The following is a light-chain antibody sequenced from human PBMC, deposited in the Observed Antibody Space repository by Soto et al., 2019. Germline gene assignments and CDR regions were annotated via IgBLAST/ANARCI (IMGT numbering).Light chain of an antibody. CDR2: GAS. Sequence: DIVMTQSPAPLSVSPGERATLSCRASQSVSSDLAWYHQKPGKAPRLLIYGASTRATGIRDRFSGSGFGADFTLTISRLEPEDFAVYYCQQSDTFGQGTRLEIK. CDR1: QSVSSD. CDR3: QQSDT. V-gene: IGKV3D-15*01. J-gene: IGKJ5*01.